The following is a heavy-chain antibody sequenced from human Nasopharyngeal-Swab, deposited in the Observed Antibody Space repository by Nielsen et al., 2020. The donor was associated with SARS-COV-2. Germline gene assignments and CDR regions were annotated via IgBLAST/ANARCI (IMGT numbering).Heavy chain of an antibody. CDR1: GGSISSGGYY. V-gene: IGHV4-31*03. Sequence: SETLSLTCTVSGGSISSGGYYWSWIRQHPGKGLEWIGYIYYSGSTYYNPSLKSRVTISVATSKNQFSLKLSSVTAADTAVYYCARERGRGGIWNYYYYYMDVWGKGTTVTVSS. J-gene: IGHJ6*03. CDR3: ARERGRGGIWNYYYYYMDV. CDR2: IYYSGST. D-gene: IGHD3-10*01.